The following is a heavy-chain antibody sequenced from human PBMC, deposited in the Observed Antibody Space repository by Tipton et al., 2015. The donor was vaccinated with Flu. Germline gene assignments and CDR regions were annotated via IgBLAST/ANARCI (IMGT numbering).Heavy chain of an antibody. D-gene: IGHD4-11*01. V-gene: IGHV4-59*08. CDR2: IFRTGAT. CDR3: ARRDYSNYVSDPKSWFDP. Sequence: TLSLTCTVSGGSIGSFYWNWVRQPPGKGLEWIGNIFRTGATYRNPSLKSRVTISIDRSKNQFSLKLFSVTAADTAVYYCARRDYSNYVSDPKSWFDPWGQGILVTVSS. CDR1: GGSIGSFY. J-gene: IGHJ5*02.